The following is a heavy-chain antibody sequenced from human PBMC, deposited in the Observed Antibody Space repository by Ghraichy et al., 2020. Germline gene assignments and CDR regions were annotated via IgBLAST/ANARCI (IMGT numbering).Heavy chain of an antibody. J-gene: IGHJ4*02. CDR1: GFTFSSYA. D-gene: IGHD1-26*01. CDR2: ISGSGGST. Sequence: GGSLRLSCAASGFTFSSYAMSWVRQAPGKGLEWVSAISGSGGSTYYADSVKGRFTISRDNSKNTLYLQMNSLRAEDTAVYYCAKRDRPIPVVGAMVSDYWGQGTLVTVSS. V-gene: IGHV3-23*01. CDR3: AKRDRPIPVVGAMVSDY.